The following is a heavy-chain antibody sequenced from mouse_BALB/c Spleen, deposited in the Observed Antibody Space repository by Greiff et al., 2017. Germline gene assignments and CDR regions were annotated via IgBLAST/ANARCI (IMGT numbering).Heavy chain of an antibody. J-gene: IGHJ3*01. Sequence: VQLKESGPGLVKPSQSLSLTCTVTGYSITSDYAWNWIRQFPGNKLEWMGYISYSGSTSYNPSLKSRISITRDTSKNQFFLQLNSVTTEDTATYYCAQEGGYGSRGAWFAYWGQGTLVTVSA. V-gene: IGHV3-2*02. CDR2: ISYSGST. CDR3: AQEGGYGSRGAWFAY. CDR1: GYSITSDYA. D-gene: IGHD1-1*01.